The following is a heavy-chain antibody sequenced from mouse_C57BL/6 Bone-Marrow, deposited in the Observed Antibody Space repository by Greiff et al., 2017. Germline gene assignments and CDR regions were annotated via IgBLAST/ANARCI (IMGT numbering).Heavy chain of an antibody. CDR2: IDPNSGGT. CDR1: GYTFTSYW. V-gene: IGHV1-72*01. D-gene: IGHD2-3*01. CDR3: ARGGDGYYDWYFDV. J-gene: IGHJ1*03. Sequence: QVHVKQPGAELVKPGASVKLSCKASGYTFTSYWMHWVKQRPGRGLEWIGRIDPNSGGTKYNEKFKSKATLTVDKHSSTAYMQLSSLTSEDSAVYYCARGGDGYYDWYFDVWGTGTTVTVSS.